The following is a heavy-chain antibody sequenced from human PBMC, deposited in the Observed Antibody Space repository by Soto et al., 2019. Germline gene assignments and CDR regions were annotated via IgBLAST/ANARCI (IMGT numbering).Heavy chain of an antibody. Sequence: QLQLQESGSGLVKPSQTLSLTCAVSGGSISSGGYSWSWIRQPPGKGLEWIGYIYHSGTTYYNPSLKSRVSXXVXRSKNHFSLKLSSVTAADTAVYYCARSGGAYNWFDPWGQGTLVTVSS. CDR1: GGSISSGGYS. J-gene: IGHJ5*02. D-gene: IGHD2-21*01. CDR2: IYHSGTT. CDR3: ARSGGAYNWFDP. V-gene: IGHV4-30-2*01.